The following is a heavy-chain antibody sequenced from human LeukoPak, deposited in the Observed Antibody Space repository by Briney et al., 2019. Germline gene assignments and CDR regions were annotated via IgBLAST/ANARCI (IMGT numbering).Heavy chain of an antibody. CDR3: ARPYHSGWYQYADPFDY. Sequence: GESLKISCKGSGYSFTSYWIGWVRQMPGKGLEWMGIIYPGDSDTRYSPSFQGQVTISADKSISTAYLQWSSLRASDTAMYYCARPYHSGWYQYADPFDYWGQGTLVTVSS. V-gene: IGHV5-51*01. CDR1: GYSFTSYW. D-gene: IGHD6-19*01. J-gene: IGHJ4*02. CDR2: IYPGDSDT.